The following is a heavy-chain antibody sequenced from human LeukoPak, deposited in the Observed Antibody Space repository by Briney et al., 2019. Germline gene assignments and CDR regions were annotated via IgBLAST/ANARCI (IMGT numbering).Heavy chain of an antibody. V-gene: IGHV3-21*01. CDR2: ISSSSSYI. CDR3: ARDIGGAPSA. J-gene: IGHJ5*02. D-gene: IGHD3-3*01. CDR1: GFTFSSYS. Sequence: GGSLRLSCAASGFTFSSYSMNWVRQAPGKGLEWVSSISSSSSYICYADSVKGRFTISRDNAKNSLYLQMNSLRAEDTAVYYCARDIGGAPSAWGQGTLVTVSS.